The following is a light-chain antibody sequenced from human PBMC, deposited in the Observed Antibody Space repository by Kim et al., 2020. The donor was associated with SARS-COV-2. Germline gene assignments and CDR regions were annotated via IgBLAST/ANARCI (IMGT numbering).Light chain of an antibody. CDR2: GEN. V-gene: IGLV3-19*01. CDR3: NSRDSNDNVV. CDR1: SLRGSY. J-gene: IGLJ2*01. Sequence: SSELTQDPAVSVALGQTVRVTCQGDSLRGSYASWYQQKPGQAPLLVFYGENNRPSGIPDRFSGSRSGNTASLTITGTRAEDEADYYCNSRDSNDNVVFGG.